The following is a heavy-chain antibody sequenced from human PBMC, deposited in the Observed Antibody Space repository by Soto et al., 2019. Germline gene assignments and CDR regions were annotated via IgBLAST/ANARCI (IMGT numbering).Heavy chain of an antibody. D-gene: IGHD3-3*01. CDR2: ISGSGGST. Sequence: EVQLLESGGGLVQPGGSLRLSCAASGFTFSSYAMSWVRQAPGKGLEWVSAISGSGGSTYYADSVKGRFTISRDNSKNTLYLQMNSLIAEDTAVYYCAKGREITIFGVFIIPPLDYWGQGTLVTVSS. J-gene: IGHJ4*02. V-gene: IGHV3-23*01. CDR3: AKGREITIFGVFIIPPLDY. CDR1: GFTFSSYA.